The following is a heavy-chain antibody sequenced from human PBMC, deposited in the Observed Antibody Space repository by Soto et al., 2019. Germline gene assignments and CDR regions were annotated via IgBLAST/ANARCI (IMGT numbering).Heavy chain of an antibody. J-gene: IGHJ4*02. D-gene: IGHD3-22*01. CDR3: ARFPIHSITMTVVVITNLFDY. V-gene: IGHV1-18*01. Sequence: ASVKVSCKASGYTFTNYGISWVRQAPGQGLEWMGWISAYNGKTNYAQKLQGRVTMTTDTFTSTAYMELGSLRSDDTAIYFCARFPIHSITMTVVVITNLFDYWGQGTLVTVS. CDR1: GYTFTNYG. CDR2: ISAYNGKT.